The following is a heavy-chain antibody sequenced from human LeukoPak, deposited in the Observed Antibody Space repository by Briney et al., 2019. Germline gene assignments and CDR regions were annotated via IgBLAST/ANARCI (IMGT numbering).Heavy chain of an antibody. CDR3: ARAAGFSGYYYGSGARAPLT. J-gene: IGHJ5*02. CDR1: GFTVSSNY. Sequence: GGSLRLSFAASGFTVSSNYMSWVRQAPGKGLEWVSVIYSGGSTYYADSVKGRFTISRDNSKNTLYLQMNSLRAEDTAVYYCARAAGFSGYYYGSGARAPLTWGQGTLVTVSS. V-gene: IGHV3-66*01. CDR2: IYSGGST. D-gene: IGHD3-10*01.